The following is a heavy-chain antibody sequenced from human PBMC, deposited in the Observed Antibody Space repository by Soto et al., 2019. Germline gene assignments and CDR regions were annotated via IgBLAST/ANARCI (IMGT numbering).Heavy chain of an antibody. CDR1: GFTFSAYW. V-gene: IGHV3-7*01. CDR2: IKQAGSEK. D-gene: IGHD6-25*01. J-gene: IGHJ4*02. Sequence: EVQLVESGGGLVQTGGSLRLSCAASGFTFSAYWMSWVRQAPGKGLEWVANIKQAGSEKYYVDSVNGRFIIYRDDAKNSLFLQVNSLRVEDTAVYYCAREKRANGYFEYWGQGNLVTGSS. CDR3: AREKRANGYFEY.